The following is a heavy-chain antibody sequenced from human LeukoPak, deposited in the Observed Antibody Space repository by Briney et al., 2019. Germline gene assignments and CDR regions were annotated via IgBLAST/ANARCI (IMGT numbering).Heavy chain of an antibody. J-gene: IGHJ6*03. V-gene: IGHV4-34*01. Sequence: SETLSLTCAVYGGSFSGYYWSWIRQPPGKGLEWIGEINHSGSTNYNPSLKSRVTISVDTSKNQFSLKLSSVTAADTAVYYCARRDGDSGSYSWGYMDVWGKGTTVTVSS. CDR3: ARRDGDSGSYSWGYMDV. CDR2: INHSGST. CDR1: GGSFSGYY. D-gene: IGHD1-26*01.